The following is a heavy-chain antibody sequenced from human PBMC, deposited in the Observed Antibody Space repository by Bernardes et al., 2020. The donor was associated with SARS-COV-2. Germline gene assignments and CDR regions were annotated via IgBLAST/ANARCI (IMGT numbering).Heavy chain of an antibody. D-gene: IGHD2-15*01. Sequence: GGSLMTPRKASGYTLTHYWFAWVRHKPGEGLEWMGIIYPGDSETRYSPSFQDQVTISADASIATAYLQWNTLQASDTAIYFCARLLRLCSSVSCWGRFDPWGQGTLVTVSS. CDR1: GYTLTHYW. CDR2: IYPGDSET. J-gene: IGHJ5*02. V-gene: IGHV5-51*01. CDR3: ARLLRLCSSVSCWGRFDP.